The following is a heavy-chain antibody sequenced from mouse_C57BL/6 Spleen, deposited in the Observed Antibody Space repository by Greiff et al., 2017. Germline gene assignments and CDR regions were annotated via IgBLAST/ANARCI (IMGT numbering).Heavy chain of an antibody. CDR2: IDPSDSYT. V-gene: IGHV1-69*01. Sequence: VQLQQPGAELVMPGASVKLSCKASGYTFTSYWMHWVKQRPGQGLEWIGEIDPSDSYTNYNQKFKGKSTLTVDKSSSTAYMQLSSLTSEDSAVYYCAREDAWFAYWGQGTLVTVSA. CDR3: AREDAWFAY. CDR1: GYTFTSYW. J-gene: IGHJ3*01.